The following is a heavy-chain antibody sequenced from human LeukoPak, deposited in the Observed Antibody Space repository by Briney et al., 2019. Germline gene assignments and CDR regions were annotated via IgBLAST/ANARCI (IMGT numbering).Heavy chain of an antibody. D-gene: IGHD3-10*01. Sequence: ASVKVSCKVSGYTLTELSMHWVRQAPGKGLEWMGGFDPEDGETIYAQKFQGRVTMTEDTSTDTAYMELSSLRSEDTAVYYCAKMMVGVSSYYYYMDVWDKGTTVTVSS. V-gene: IGHV1-24*01. CDR2: FDPEDGET. CDR1: GYTLTELS. CDR3: AKMMVGVSSYYYYMDV. J-gene: IGHJ6*03.